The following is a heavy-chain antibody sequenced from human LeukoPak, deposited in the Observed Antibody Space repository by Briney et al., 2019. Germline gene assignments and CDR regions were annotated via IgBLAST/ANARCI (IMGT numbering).Heavy chain of an antibody. CDR3: VKEWSGRYLDS. CDR2: INSNGGST. CDR1: GFTFSRYA. J-gene: IGHJ4*02. V-gene: IGHV3-64D*09. Sequence: PGGSLRLSRSASGFTFSRYAMHWVRQAPGKGLEHVSGINSNGGSTYYADSVKGRFTISRDNSKNTLSLQMSSLSPEDTAAYCCVKEWSGRYLDSWGQGTLVTVSS. D-gene: IGHD3-3*01.